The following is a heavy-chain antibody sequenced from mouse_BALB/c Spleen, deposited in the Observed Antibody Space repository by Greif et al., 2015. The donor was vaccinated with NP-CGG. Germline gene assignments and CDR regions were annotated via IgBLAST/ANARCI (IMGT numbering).Heavy chain of an antibody. Sequence: QVQLQQSGAELVRPGSSVKISCKASGYAFSSYWMNWVKQRPGQGLEWIGQIYPGDGDTNYNGKFKGKAALTADKSSSPADMQLSIRTAEASAVFFWAGGGYEGSFACGGQWTLGTVSA. D-gene: IGHD2-14*01. CDR2: IYPGDGDT. J-gene: IGHJ3*01. CDR1: GYAFSSYW. V-gene: IGHV1-80*01. CDR3: AGGGYEGSFAC.